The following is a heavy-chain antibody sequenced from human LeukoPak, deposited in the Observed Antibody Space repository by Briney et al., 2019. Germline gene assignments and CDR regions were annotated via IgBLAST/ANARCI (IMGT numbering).Heavy chain of an antibody. D-gene: IGHD5-18*01. CDR1: GFTFSDYY. CDR3: ARATAADTAMIYFDY. Sequence: GGSLRLSCAASGFTFSDYYMSWIRQAPGKGLEWVSYISCSGNIIYSADSVKGRFTISRDNAKNSLYLQINSLRAEDTAVYYCARATAADTAMIYFDYWGQGTLVTVSS. CDR2: ISCSGNII. J-gene: IGHJ4*02. V-gene: IGHV3-11*01.